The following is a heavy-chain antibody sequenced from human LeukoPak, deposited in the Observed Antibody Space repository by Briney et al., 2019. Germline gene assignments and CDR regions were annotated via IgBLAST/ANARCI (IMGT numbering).Heavy chain of an antibody. CDR3: ASYTAITPTFDY. V-gene: IGHV4-59*01. CDR2: IYYSGST. D-gene: IGHD5-18*01. Sequence: PSETLSLTCTVSGGSISSYYWSWIRQPPGKGLEWIGYIYYSGSTNYNPSLKSRVTISVDTSKDQFSLKLSSVTAADTAVYYCASYTAITPTFDYWGQGTLVTVSS. J-gene: IGHJ4*02. CDR1: GGSISSYY.